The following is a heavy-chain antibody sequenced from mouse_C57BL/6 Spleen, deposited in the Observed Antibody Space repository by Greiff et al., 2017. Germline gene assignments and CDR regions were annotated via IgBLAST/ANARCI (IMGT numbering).Heavy chain of an antibody. CDR3: ARQGYDYDRAMDY. Sequence: VQLQQPGAELVKPGASVKLSCKASGYTFTSYWMHWVKQRPGQGLEWIGMIHPNSGSTNYNEKFKSKATLTVDKSSSTAYMQLSSLTSEDSAVYYCARQGYDYDRAMDYWGQGTSVTVSS. CDR1: GYTFTSYW. CDR2: IHPNSGST. V-gene: IGHV1-64*01. D-gene: IGHD2-4*01. J-gene: IGHJ4*01.